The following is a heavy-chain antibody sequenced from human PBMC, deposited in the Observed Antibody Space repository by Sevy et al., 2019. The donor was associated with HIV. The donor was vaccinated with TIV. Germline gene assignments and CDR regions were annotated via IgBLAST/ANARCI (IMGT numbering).Heavy chain of an antibody. D-gene: IGHD6-19*01. CDR3: ARAVPATDPFDI. CDR2: ISGLSNYI. V-gene: IGHV3-21*01. J-gene: IGHJ3*02. CDR1: GFTFSSYS. Sequence: GGSLRLSCAASGFTFSSYSMHWVRQAPGKGLEWVSSISGLSNYIYYADSMKGRFSISRDNAKNSLYLQMISLRAEDTAVFYCARAVPATDPFDIWGQGTLVTVSS.